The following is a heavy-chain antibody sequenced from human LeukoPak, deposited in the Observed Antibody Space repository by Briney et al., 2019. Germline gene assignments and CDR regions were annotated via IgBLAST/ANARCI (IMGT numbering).Heavy chain of an antibody. D-gene: IGHD3-10*01. J-gene: IGHJ6*02. CDR3: AKDRGSGGWPNYYYYGMDV. CDR1: GFTFSSYA. V-gene: IGHV3-23*01. CDR2: ISGSGGST. Sequence: GGSLRLSCAASGFTFSSYAMSWVRQAPGKGLEWVSAISGSGGSTYYADSVKGRFTISRDNSKNTLYLQMNSLRAEDTAVYYCAKDRGSGGWPNYYYYGMDVWGQGTTVTVSS.